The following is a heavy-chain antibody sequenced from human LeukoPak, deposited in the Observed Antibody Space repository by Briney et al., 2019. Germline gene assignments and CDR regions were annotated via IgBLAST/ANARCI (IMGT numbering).Heavy chain of an antibody. J-gene: IGHJ6*03. V-gene: IGHV1-8*03. D-gene: IGHD7-27*01. CDR2: MNPNSGNT. CDR1: GYTFTSYG. Sequence: ASVKVSCKASGYTFTSYGISWVRQAPGQGLEWMGWMNPNSGNTGYAQKFQGRVTITRNTSISTAYMELSSLRSEDTAVYYCARGAGAYYYYYMDVWGKGTTVTVSS. CDR3: ARGAGAYYYYYMDV.